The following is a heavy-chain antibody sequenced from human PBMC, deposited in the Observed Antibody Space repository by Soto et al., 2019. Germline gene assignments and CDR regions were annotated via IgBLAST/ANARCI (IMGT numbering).Heavy chain of an antibody. CDR3: ARVYGGNSLYYYYGMDV. V-gene: IGHV1-69*12. CDR2: IIPIFGTA. D-gene: IGHD4-17*01. CDR1: GGTFSSYA. Sequence: QVQLVQSGAEVKKPGSSVKVSCKASGGTFSSYAISWVRQAPGQGLEWMGGIIPIFGTANYAQKFQGRVTITADESTSTAYMELSSLRSEDTAVYYCARVYGGNSLYYYYGMDVWGQGTTVTVSS. J-gene: IGHJ6*02.